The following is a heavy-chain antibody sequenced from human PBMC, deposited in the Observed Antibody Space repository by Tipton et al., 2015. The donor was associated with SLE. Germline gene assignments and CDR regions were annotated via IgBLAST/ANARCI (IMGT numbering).Heavy chain of an antibody. CDR1: GGSFSGYY. D-gene: IGHD5-12*01. V-gene: IGHV4-34*01. Sequence: TLSLTCAVYGGSFSGYYWSRIRQPPGKGLEWIGEINHSGSTNYNPSLKSRVTISVDTSKNQFSLKLSSVTAADTAVYYCARLGYGLYYYGMDVWGQGTTVTVSS. J-gene: IGHJ6*02. CDR3: ARLGYGLYYYGMDV. CDR2: INHSGST.